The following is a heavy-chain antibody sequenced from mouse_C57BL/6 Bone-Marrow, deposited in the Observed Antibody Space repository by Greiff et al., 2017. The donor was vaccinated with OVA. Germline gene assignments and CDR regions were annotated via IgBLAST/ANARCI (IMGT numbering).Heavy chain of an antibody. Sequence: EVKLMESGGGLVQPGESLKLSCESNEYEFPSHDMSWVRKTPEKRLELVAAINSDGGSTYYPDTMERRFIISRDNTKKTLYLQMSSLRSEDTALYYCARGGLYYGSSTFAYWGQGTLVTVSA. CDR1: EYEFPSHD. J-gene: IGHJ3*01. D-gene: IGHD1-1*01. CDR2: INSDGGST. V-gene: IGHV5-2*01. CDR3: ARGGLYYGSSTFAY.